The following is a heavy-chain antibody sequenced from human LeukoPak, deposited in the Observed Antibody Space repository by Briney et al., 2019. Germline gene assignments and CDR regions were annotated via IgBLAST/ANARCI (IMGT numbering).Heavy chain of an antibody. V-gene: IGHV3-33*01. Sequence: GGSLRLSCAASGFTFSSYGMHWVRQAQAKGLGGLPVIWYDGSNKYYADSVKGRFTISRDNSKNTLYLQMNSLRAEDTAVYYCARDLLWDREYSFDYWGQGTLVTVSS. CDR1: GFTFSSYG. CDR2: IWYDGSNK. CDR3: ARDLLWDREYSFDY. J-gene: IGHJ4*02. D-gene: IGHD2/OR15-2a*01.